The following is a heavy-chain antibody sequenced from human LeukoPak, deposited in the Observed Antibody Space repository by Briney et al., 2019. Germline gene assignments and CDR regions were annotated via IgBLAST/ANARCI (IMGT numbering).Heavy chain of an antibody. V-gene: IGHV1-46*01. D-gene: IGHD1-26*01. CDR2: INPSGGST. Sequence: ASVKVSCKASGYTFTSYYMHWVRQAPGQGLEWMGIINPSGGSTSYAQKFQGRVTMTRDTSTSTVYMELSSLRSEDTAVYYCARQGPHTERGPYFDYWGQGTLVTVSS. CDR1: GYTFTSYY. J-gene: IGHJ4*02. CDR3: ARQGPHTERGPYFDY.